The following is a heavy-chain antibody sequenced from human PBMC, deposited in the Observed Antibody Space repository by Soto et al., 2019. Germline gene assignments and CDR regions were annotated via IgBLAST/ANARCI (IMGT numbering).Heavy chain of an antibody. CDR2: ISNGDETT. J-gene: IGHJ4*02. D-gene: IGHD2-8*01. CDR1: GFIFTDYS. V-gene: IGHV3-11*01. CDR3: ARVREDLVLLVALDF. Sequence: QVQLVESGGGLVEPGGSLRLSCAASGFIFTDYSMTWIRQAPGKGLEWVSYISNGDETTHYADSVKGRFIVSRDNAKKVLFLQMSGLRVDDTAVHYCARVREDLVLLVALDFWGQGTLVTVSS.